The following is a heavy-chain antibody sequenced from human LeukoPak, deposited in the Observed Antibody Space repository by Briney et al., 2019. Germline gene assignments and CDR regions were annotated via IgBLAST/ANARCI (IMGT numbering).Heavy chain of an antibody. J-gene: IGHJ4*02. Sequence: GGSLRDSRAASGFTFSSYSMNWVRQAPGKGLEWVSYITSSSSTIYYADSVKGRCIISRDNAKNSLYLQMNSLRAEDTAVYYCARDGITIFGVGSAFDYWGQGTLVTVSS. V-gene: IGHV3-48*01. CDR2: ITSSSSTI. CDR1: GFTFSSYS. D-gene: IGHD3-3*01. CDR3: ARDGITIFGVGSAFDY.